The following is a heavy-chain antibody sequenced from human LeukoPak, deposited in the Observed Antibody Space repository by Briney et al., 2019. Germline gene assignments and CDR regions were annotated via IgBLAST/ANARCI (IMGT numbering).Heavy chain of an antibody. Sequence: PGGSLRLSCAASGFTFSSHVMSWVRQAPGKGLEWVSTISGDGGTTYYVDSVKGRFTISRDNSKNTLYLQMNSLRAEDTAVYYCAKDNRELGYYYGMDVWGQGTTVTVSS. CDR2: ISGDGGTT. CDR1: GFTFSSHV. J-gene: IGHJ6*02. D-gene: IGHD3-10*01. V-gene: IGHV3-23*01. CDR3: AKDNRELGYYYGMDV.